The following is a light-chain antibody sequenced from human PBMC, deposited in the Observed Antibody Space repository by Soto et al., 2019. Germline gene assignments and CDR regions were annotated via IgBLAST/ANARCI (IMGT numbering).Light chain of an antibody. CDR3: QQYNNWPLI. V-gene: IGKV3-15*01. Sequence: EIVMTQSPGTLSLSPGERATLSCRASQTIRSNYLAWYQQKPGQVPRLLIYGASTRANGIPARFSGSGFGTEFTLTISSLQSEDFAVYYCQQYNNWPLIFGGGTKVDIK. CDR2: GAS. CDR1: QTIRSN. J-gene: IGKJ4*01.